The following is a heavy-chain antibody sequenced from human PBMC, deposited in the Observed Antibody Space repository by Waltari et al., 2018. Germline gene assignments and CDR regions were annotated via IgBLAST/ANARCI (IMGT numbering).Heavy chain of an antibody. CDR3: ARDGFPDDYSDYLGY. CDR2: IYTNGRT. J-gene: IGHJ4*02. CDR1: GFTVTDNY. D-gene: IGHD4-4*01. V-gene: IGHV3-53*01. Sequence: EVQLVESGGGLIQPGGSLRLSCAASGFTVTDNYMSWVRQAPGKGLEWVSVIYTNGRTYYADSVEGRFTVSRDDSKNTLYLQMNSLRAEDTAMYYCARDGFPDDYSDYLGYWCQGTLVTVSS.